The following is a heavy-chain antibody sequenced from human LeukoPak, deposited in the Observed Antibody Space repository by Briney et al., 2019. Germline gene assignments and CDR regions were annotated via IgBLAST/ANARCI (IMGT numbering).Heavy chain of an antibody. V-gene: IGHV3-23*01. CDR1: GFIFSNCA. J-gene: IGHJ3*02. CDR3: AKTWIQLWLGFDALDI. CDR2: ISGGGSST. Sequence: GGSLRLSCAASGFIFSNCAMSWVRQAPGKGLEWVSAISGGGSSTYSADSVKGRFAISRDNSKNTLYLQMNSLRAEDTAVYYCAKTWIQLWLGFDALDIWGQGTMVTVSS. D-gene: IGHD5-18*01.